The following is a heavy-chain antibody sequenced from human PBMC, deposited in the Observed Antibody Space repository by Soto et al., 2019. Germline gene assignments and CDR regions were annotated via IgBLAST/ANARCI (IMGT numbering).Heavy chain of an antibody. Sequence: ASVKVSCKTSGYTFSNYGINWVRQAPGQGLEWMGWISTYNGNKNYAQKLQDRVTLTADISRNTLFLQMNSLTAEDTAVYYCARDYYKYYDSSGYYRSPAYWGQGTLVTVSS. CDR1: GYTFSNYG. J-gene: IGHJ4*02. CDR2: ISTYNGNK. V-gene: IGHV1-18*01. D-gene: IGHD3-22*01. CDR3: ARDYYKYYDSSGYYRSPAY.